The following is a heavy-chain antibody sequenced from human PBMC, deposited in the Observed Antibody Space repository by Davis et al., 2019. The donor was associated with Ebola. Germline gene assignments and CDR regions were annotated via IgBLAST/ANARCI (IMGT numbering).Heavy chain of an antibody. CDR1: GGSFSGYY. Sequence: SETLSLTCAVYGGSFSGYYWSWIRQPPGKGLEWIGEINHSGSTNYNPSLKSRVTISVDTSKNQFSLKLSSLTAAGTAVDYCARQSLGYYYDSSGYYVSPYSFDYWGQGTLVTVSS. D-gene: IGHD3-22*01. J-gene: IGHJ4*02. CDR3: ARQSLGYYYDSSGYYVSPYSFDY. CDR2: INHSGST. V-gene: IGHV4-34*01.